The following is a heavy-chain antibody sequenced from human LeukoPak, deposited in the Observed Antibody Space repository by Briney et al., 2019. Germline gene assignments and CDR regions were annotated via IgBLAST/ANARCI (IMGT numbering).Heavy chain of an antibody. J-gene: IGHJ4*02. Sequence: ASVKVSCKASGYTFTSYGISWVRQAPGQGLEWMGWVSAYTGNTNYAQKLQGRVTMTTDTSTSTAYMELRSLRSDDTAVYYCARVDRSIDYYDSSGYYHAFGYWGQGTLVTVSS. CDR3: ARVDRSIDYYDSSGYYHAFGY. V-gene: IGHV1-18*01. CDR1: GYTFTSYG. CDR2: VSAYTGNT. D-gene: IGHD3-22*01.